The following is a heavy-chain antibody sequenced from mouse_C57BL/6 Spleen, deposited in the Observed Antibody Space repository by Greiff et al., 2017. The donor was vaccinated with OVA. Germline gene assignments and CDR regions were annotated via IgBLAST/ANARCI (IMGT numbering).Heavy chain of an antibody. J-gene: IGHJ4*01. CDR3: ATNWDGYAMDD. D-gene: IGHD4-1*01. V-gene: IGHV1-76*01. Sequence: VHLVESGAELVRPGASVKLSCKASGYTFTDYYINWVKQRPGQGLEWIARIYPGSGNTYYNEKFKGKATLTAEKSSSTAYMQLSSLTSEDSAVDCCATNWDGYAMDDWGKGTSVTVSS. CDR1: GYTFTDYY. CDR2: IYPGSGNT.